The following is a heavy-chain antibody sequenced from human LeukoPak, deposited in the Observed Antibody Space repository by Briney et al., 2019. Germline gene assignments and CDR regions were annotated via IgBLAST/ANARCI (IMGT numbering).Heavy chain of an antibody. CDR2: ISPRGDST. V-gene: IGHV1-46*01. CDR3: ATAGDQYSDL. CDR1: GYIFTNHF. D-gene: IGHD7-27*01. Sequence: ASVKVSCKASGYIFTNHFVHWVRQAPGQGFEWMGIISPRGDSTSFAQKFVGRVTMTRDTSTSTVYMELSSLRSEDTAVYYCATAGDQYSDLGGQGTLVTVSS. J-gene: IGHJ4*02.